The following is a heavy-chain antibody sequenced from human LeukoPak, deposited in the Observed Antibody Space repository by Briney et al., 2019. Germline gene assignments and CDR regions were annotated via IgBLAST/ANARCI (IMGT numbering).Heavy chain of an antibody. CDR2: IYSGGNT. CDR1: GFTVSSNY. D-gene: IGHD6-13*01. J-gene: IGHJ4*02. Sequence: GGSLRLSCAASGFTVSSNYMGWVRQVPGKGLKWVSVIYSGGNTYYADSVKGRFTISRDNSRNTMDLQMNSLRAEDTAVYYCARCDSSSWYGIDFWGQGTLVTVSS. V-gene: IGHV3-53*01. CDR3: ARCDSSSWYGIDF.